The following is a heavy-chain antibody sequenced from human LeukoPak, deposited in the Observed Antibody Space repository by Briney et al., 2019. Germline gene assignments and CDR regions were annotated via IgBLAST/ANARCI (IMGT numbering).Heavy chain of an antibody. D-gene: IGHD3-22*01. V-gene: IGHV7-4-1*02. J-gene: IGHJ2*01. CDR1: GYTFTSYA. Sequence: GASVKVSCKASGYTFTSYAMNWVRQAPGQGLEWVGWINTNTGNPTYAQGFTGRFVFSLDTSVSTAYLQISSLKAEDTAVYYCASHLSSGYYRRSNWYFDLWGRGTLVTVSS. CDR3: ASHLSSGYYRRSNWYFDL. CDR2: INTNTGNP.